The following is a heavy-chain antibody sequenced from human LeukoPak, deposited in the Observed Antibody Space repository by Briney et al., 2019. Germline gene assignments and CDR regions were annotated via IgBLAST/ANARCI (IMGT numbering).Heavy chain of an antibody. CDR3: AREKGIAVAGAGLNWFDP. V-gene: IGHV4-34*01. D-gene: IGHD6-19*01. Sequence: SETLSLTCAVYGGSFSGYYWSWIRQPPGKGLEWIGEINHSGSANYNPSLKSRVTISVDTSKNQFSLKLSSVTAADTAVYYCAREKGIAVAGAGLNWFDPWGQGTLVTVSS. CDR2: INHSGSA. J-gene: IGHJ5*02. CDR1: GGSFSGYY.